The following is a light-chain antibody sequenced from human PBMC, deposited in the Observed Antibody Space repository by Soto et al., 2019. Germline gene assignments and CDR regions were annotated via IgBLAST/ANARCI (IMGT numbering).Light chain of an antibody. Sequence: EIVLTQSPGTLSLSPGERATLSCRSSQSVSSTYLAWYQQKPGQAPRLLIYGTSSSATGIPDRFSGSGAGTEFTLNISRLEPTDSAVYYCQQYDTSPGLTFGGGTRVEIK. CDR2: GTS. J-gene: IGKJ4*01. CDR3: QQYDTSPGLT. CDR1: QSVSSTY. V-gene: IGKV3-20*01.